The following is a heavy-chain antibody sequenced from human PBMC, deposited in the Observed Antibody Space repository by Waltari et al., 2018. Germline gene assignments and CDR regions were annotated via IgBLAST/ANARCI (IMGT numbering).Heavy chain of an antibody. CDR3: AREDSAVAPPFDY. CDR1: GYTFTGYH. D-gene: IGHD6-19*01. CDR2: INPNSGGT. J-gene: IGHJ4*02. V-gene: IGHV1-2*02. Sequence: QVQLVQSGAEVKKPGASVKGPCKASGYTFTGYHMHWVRQGPGQGLEWMGWINPNSGGTNYAQKFQGRVTMTRDTCISTAYMELSRLRSDDTAVYYCAREDSAVAPPFDYWGQGTLVTVSS.